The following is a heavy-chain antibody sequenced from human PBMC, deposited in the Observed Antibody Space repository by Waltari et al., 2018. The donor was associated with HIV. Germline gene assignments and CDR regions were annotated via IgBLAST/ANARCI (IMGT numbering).Heavy chain of an antibody. J-gene: IGHJ5*02. D-gene: IGHD4-4*01. CDR1: TSSISTAFY. Sequence: QVQLQESGPGLVKPSETLSLTCAVSTSSISTAFYWGWLRQPPGKGLEWIGSLSHTGRTYYTPSLRGRVTISVDTSKNHFSLKLSSLTAADTAVYYCARDGRTTVTWEWFDPWGQGTLVTVSS. CDR2: LSHTGRT. CDR3: ARDGRTTVTWEWFDP. V-gene: IGHV4-38-2*02.